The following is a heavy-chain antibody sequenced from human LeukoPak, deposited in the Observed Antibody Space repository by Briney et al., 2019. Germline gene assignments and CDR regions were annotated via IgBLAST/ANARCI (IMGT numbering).Heavy chain of an antibody. V-gene: IGHV1-24*01. Sequence: PGASEKVSCKVSGYTLTELSMHWVRQAPGKGLEWMGGFDPEDGETIYAQKFQGRVTMTEDTSTDTAYMELSSLRSEDTAVYYCATVIRRAKMYYYGSGSYSWFDPWGQGTLVTVPS. CDR1: GYTLTELS. CDR2: FDPEDGET. CDR3: ATVIRRAKMYYYGSGSYSWFDP. J-gene: IGHJ5*02. D-gene: IGHD3-10*01.